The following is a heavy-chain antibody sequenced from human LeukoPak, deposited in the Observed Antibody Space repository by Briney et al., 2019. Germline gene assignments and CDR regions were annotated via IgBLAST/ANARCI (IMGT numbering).Heavy chain of an antibody. V-gene: IGHV3-30*18. D-gene: IGHD4-11*01. J-gene: IGHJ6*02. CDR2: TSNDGSNK. CDR1: GFTFSSSG. CDR3: AKGRSKTGNYRLYYYGMDV. Sequence: GRSLRLSCAASGFTFSSSGMHWSRQGPGKGLEWVAVTSNDGSNKEYADSVKGRFTVSRDNSKNTLYLQVNFVRSEDTAVYYCAKGRSKTGNYRLYYYGMDVWGQGTTVTVSS.